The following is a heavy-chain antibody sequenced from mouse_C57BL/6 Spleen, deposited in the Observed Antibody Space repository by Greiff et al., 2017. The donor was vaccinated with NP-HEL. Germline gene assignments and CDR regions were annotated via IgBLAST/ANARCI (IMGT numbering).Heavy chain of an antibody. J-gene: IGHJ3*01. CDR1: GYTFTSYT. V-gene: IGHV1-4*01. D-gene: IGHD1-2*01. CDR3: AREFIGFAY. CDR2: INPSSGYT. Sequence: VQLQESGAELARPGASVKMSCKASGYTFTSYTMHWVKQRPGQGLEWIGYINPSSGYTKYNQKFKDKATLTADKSSSTAFMQLSSLTSEDSAVYYCAREFIGFAYWGQGTLVTVSA.